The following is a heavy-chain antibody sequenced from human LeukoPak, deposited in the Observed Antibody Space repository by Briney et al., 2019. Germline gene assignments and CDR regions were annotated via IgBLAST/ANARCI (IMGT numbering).Heavy chain of an antibody. CDR2: ISYDGSNK. CDR3: AKDWGSSWYNLRY. D-gene: IGHD6-13*01. J-gene: IGHJ4*02. CDR1: GFSFSSYG. Sequence: PGGSLRLSCAASGFSFSSYGMHWVRQAPGKGLEWVAVISYDGSNKYYADSVKGRFTISRDNSKNTLYLQMNSLRAEDTAVYYCAKDWGSSWYNLRYWGQGTLVTVSS. V-gene: IGHV3-30*18.